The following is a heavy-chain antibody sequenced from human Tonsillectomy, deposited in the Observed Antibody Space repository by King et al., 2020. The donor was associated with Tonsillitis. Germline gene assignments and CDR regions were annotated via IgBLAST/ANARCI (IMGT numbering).Heavy chain of an antibody. CDR1: GFTFSDYY. CDR3: ASLRRITMIVVPGDSYYFDY. Sequence: VQLVESGGGLVKPGGSLRLSCAASGFTFSDYYMSWIRQAPGKRLEWVSYISSSGSTIYYADSVKGRFTISRDNAKNSLYLQMNSLRAEDTAVYYCASLRRITMIVVPGDSYYFDYWGQGTLVTVSS. D-gene: IGHD3-22*01. V-gene: IGHV3-11*04. J-gene: IGHJ4*02. CDR2: ISSSGSTI.